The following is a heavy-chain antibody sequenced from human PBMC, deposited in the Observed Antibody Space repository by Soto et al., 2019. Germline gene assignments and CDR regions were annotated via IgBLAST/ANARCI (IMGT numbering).Heavy chain of an antibody. CDR2: ISYDGSNK. CDR3: AKDRARYCGGGSCYSIFDY. J-gene: IGHJ4*02. V-gene: IGHV3-30*18. Sequence: QVQLVESGGGVVQPGRSLRLSCAASGFTFSSYGMHWVRQAPGKGLEWVAVISYDGSNKYYADSVKGRFTISRDNSKNTLYPQMNSLRAEDTAVYYCAKDRARYCGGGSCYSIFDYWGQGTLVTVSS. CDR1: GFTFSSYG. D-gene: IGHD2-15*01.